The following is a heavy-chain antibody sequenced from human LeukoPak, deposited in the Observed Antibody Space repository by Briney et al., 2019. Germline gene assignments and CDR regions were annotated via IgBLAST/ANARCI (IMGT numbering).Heavy chain of an antibody. V-gene: IGHV4-59*01. J-gene: IGHJ3*02. D-gene: IGHD3-10*01. Sequence: SETPSLTCTVSGGSISSYYWSWIRQPPGKGLEWIGYIYYSGSTNYNPSLKSRVTISVDTSKNQFSLKLSSVTAADTAVYYCARDQGVYGSGSYYSHAFDIWGQGTMVTVSS. CDR1: GGSISSYY. CDR3: ARDQGVYGSGSYYSHAFDI. CDR2: IYYSGST.